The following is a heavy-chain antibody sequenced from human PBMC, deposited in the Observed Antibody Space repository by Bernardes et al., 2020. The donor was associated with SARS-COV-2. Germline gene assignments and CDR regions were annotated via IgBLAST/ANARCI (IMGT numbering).Heavy chain of an antibody. CDR1: GFTFFSDYD. CDR3: AKESLYYDGSAYRSADAFDV. V-gene: IGHV3-30*18. J-gene: IGHJ3*01. CDR2: ISSDGVNK. Sequence: GGSLRLSCAASGFTFFSDYDMHWVRQAPGKGPEWVAVISSDGVNKYYADSVKGRFTLSRDNSKNTLYLEMNSLTTEDTAVYYCAKESLYYDGSAYRSADAFDVWGQGTMVTVSS. D-gene: IGHD3-22*01.